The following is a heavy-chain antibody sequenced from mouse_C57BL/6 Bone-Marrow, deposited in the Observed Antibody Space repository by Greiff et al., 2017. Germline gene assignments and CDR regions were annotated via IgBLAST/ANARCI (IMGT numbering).Heavy chain of an antibody. CDR3: ARRASWDWYFDD. CDR2: IWTGGGT. D-gene: IGHD4-1*01. J-gene: IGHJ1*03. Sequence: VMLVESGPGLVAPSHSLSISCTASGFSLTSYAISWVRQPPGKGLEWLGVIWTGGGTNYNSALKSRLGISKDNSESQVFLKMNSLRTDDTARYYCARRASWDWYFDDWGTGTTVTVSS. CDR1: GFSLTSYA. V-gene: IGHV2-9-1*01.